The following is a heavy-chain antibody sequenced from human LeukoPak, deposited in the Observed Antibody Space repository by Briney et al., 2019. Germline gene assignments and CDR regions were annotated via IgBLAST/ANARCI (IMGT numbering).Heavy chain of an antibody. V-gene: IGHV1-69*04. CDR3: ARDQAPYGGNGDRPTDY. J-gene: IGHJ4*02. Sequence: ASVKVSCKASGGTFSSYVISWVRHAPGQGLEWMGRIIPILGIANYAQKFQGRVTITADKSTSTAYMELSSLRSEDTAVYYCARDQAPYGGNGDRPTDYWGQGTLVTVSS. CDR2: IIPILGIA. CDR1: GGTFSSYV. D-gene: IGHD4-23*01.